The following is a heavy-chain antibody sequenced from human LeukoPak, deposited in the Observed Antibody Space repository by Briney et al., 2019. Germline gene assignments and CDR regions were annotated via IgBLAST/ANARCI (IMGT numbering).Heavy chain of an antibody. CDR3: ARADRDGSGSYFPPFFDY. CDR2: IYSGGST. D-gene: IGHD3-10*01. J-gene: IGHJ4*02. CDR1: GFTVSSNY. V-gene: IGHV3-53*01. Sequence: GGSLRLSCAASGFTVSSNYMSWARQAPGKGLEWVSVIYSGGSTYYADSVKGRFTISRDNSKNTLYLQMNSLRAEDTAVYYCARADRDGSGSYFPPFFDYWGQGTLVTVSS.